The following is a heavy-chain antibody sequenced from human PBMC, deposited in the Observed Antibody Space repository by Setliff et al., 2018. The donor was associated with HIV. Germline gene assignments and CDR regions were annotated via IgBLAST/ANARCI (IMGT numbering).Heavy chain of an antibody. D-gene: IGHD6-13*01. CDR2: IKSKTDGGTT. J-gene: IGHJ4*02. Sequence: PGGSLRLSCAASGFTFNNAWMTWVRQAPGKGLEWVGHIKSKTDGGTTDYAAPVKGRFTISRDDSKTTLYLQMNSLKTEDTAVYYCMDFAIAGAWDYWGQGTLVTVSS. V-gene: IGHV3-15*01. CDR3: MDFAIAGAWDY. CDR1: GFTFNNAW.